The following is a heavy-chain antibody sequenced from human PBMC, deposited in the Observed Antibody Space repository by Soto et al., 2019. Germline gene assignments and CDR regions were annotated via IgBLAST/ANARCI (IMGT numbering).Heavy chain of an antibody. Sequence: GGSLRLSCVASGFTFDNYAMSWVRQAPGKGLEWVSSISDTGDNTLYADFVKGRFTISRDNSKNTEYLQINSLRAEDTAVYYCARGGTIFGADYYGMDVWGQGTTVTVSS. CDR2: ISDTGDNT. V-gene: IGHV3-23*01. CDR1: GFTFDNYA. J-gene: IGHJ6*02. D-gene: IGHD3-3*01. CDR3: ARGGTIFGADYYGMDV.